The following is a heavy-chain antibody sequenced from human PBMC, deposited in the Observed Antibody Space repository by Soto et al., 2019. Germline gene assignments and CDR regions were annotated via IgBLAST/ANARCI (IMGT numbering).Heavy chain of an antibody. CDR3: ARHRGGTIAARQKHPHSYGYPSLRYYGMDV. Sequence: GESLKISCKGSGYSFTSYWIGWVRQMPGKGLEWMGIIYPGDSDTRYSPSFQGQVTISADKSISTAYLQWSSLKASDTAMYYCARHRGGTIAARQKHPHSYGYPSLRYYGMDVCRQGTTVTVSS. J-gene: IGHJ6*02. CDR1: GYSFTSYW. CDR2: IYPGDSDT. V-gene: IGHV5-51*01. D-gene: IGHD5-18*01.